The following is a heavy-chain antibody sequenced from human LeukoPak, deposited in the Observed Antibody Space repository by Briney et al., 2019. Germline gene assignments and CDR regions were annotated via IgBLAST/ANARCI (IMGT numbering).Heavy chain of an antibody. CDR1: GFTFSSYS. Sequence: GALRLSCAASGFTFSSYSMNWVRQAPGKGLEWVSYISSSSSTIYYADSVKGRFTISRDNAKNSLYLQMNSLTAEDTAVYYCARESFAARWDWGQGTLVTVSS. V-gene: IGHV3-48*04. J-gene: IGHJ4*02. D-gene: IGHD6-6*01. CDR2: ISSSSSTI. CDR3: ARESFAARWD.